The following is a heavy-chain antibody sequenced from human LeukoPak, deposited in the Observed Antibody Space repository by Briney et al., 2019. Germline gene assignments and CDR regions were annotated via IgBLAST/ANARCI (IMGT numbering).Heavy chain of an antibody. Sequence: RASVKVPCKASGYTFTGYYMHWVRQAPGQGLEWMGWINPNSGGTNYAQKFQGRVTMTRDTSISTAYMELSRLRSDDTAVYYCARATIVVVTAIPGYWGQGTLVTVSS. CDR3: ARATIVVVTAIPGY. V-gene: IGHV1-2*02. CDR1: GYTFTGYY. J-gene: IGHJ4*02. CDR2: INPNSGGT. D-gene: IGHD2-21*02.